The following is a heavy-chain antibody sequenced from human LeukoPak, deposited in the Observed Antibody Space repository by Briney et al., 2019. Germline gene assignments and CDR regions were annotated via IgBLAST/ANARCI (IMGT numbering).Heavy chain of an antibody. Sequence: SETLSPTCTVSGGSISSSSYYWGWIRQPPGKGLECIGSIYYSGSTYYNPSLKSRVTISIDTSKNQFSLKLSSVTAADTAVYYCARFNSGSYQHYFDYWGQGTLVTVSS. CDR1: GGSISSSSYY. D-gene: IGHD1-26*01. V-gene: IGHV4-39*07. CDR3: ARFNSGSYQHYFDY. J-gene: IGHJ4*02. CDR2: IYYSGST.